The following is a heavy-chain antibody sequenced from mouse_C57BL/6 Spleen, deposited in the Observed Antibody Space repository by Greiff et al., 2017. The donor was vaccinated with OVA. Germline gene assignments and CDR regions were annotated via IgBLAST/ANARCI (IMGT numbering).Heavy chain of an antibody. J-gene: IGHJ4*01. CDR2: IDPSDSDT. CDR1: GYTFTSYW. D-gene: IGHD2-2*01. Sequence: QVQLQQPGAELVRPGSSVKLSCKASGYTFTSYWMHWVKQRPIQGLEWIGNIDPSDSDTHYNQKFKDKATLTVDKSSSTAYIQLSSLTSEDSAVYCCARQRLRRIDAIDYWGQGTSVTVAS. V-gene: IGHV1-52*01. CDR3: ARQRLRRIDAIDY.